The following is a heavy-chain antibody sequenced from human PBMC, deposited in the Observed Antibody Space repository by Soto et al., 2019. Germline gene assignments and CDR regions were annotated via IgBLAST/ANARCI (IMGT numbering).Heavy chain of an antibody. V-gene: IGHV3-49*04. Sequence: LRLSCSTSGFTFGDYPIAWVRQAPGKGLEWLTFIRSKAYGESAEYAASVRGRFTISRDDSKGIAYLEMNNLNTGDTAVYYCARSPAKLPYSSDYWGPGTQVTVSS. D-gene: IGHD1-7*01. CDR3: ARSPAKLPYSSDY. CDR2: IRSKAYGESA. J-gene: IGHJ4*02. CDR1: GFTFGDYP.